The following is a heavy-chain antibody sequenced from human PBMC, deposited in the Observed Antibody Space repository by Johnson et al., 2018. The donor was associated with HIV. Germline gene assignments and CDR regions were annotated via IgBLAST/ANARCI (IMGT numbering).Heavy chain of an antibody. CDR2: ISYDGSNK. V-gene: IGHV3-30*18. D-gene: IGHD1-7*01. Sequence: QMQLVESGGGLVQPGGSLRLSCAASGFTFSSYGMHWVRQAPGKGLEWVAVISYDGSNKYYADSVKGRFTISRDNSKNTLYLQMNSLRAEDTAVYYCAKYKDNWNYGAFDIWGQGTMVTVSS. CDR1: GFTFSSYG. CDR3: AKYKDNWNYGAFDI. J-gene: IGHJ3*02.